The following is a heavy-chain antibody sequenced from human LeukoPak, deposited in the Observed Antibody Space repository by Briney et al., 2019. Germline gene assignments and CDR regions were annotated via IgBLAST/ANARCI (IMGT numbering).Heavy chain of an antibody. CDR1: GFTFDDYA. D-gene: IGHD3-10*01. J-gene: IGHJ6*02. CDR2: ISWNSGST. V-gene: IGHV3-9*01. CDR3: AKMMGGDYYYYYGMDV. Sequence: GGSLRLSCAASGFTFDDYAMHWVRHAPGKGLEWVSGISWNSGSTGYADSVKGRFTISRDSAKNSLYLQMNSLRPEDTALYYCAKMMGGDYYYYYGMDVWGQGTTVTVSS.